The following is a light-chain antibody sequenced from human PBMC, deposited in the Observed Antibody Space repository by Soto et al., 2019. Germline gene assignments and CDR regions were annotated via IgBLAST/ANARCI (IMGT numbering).Light chain of an antibody. CDR2: DVS. CDR1: SSDVGGYNY. J-gene: IGLJ3*02. V-gene: IGLV2-11*01. CDR3: CSYAGSLV. Sequence: QSALTQPRSVSGSPGQSVTISCTGTSSDVGGYNYVSWYQQHLGKAPKLMIYDVSKRPSGVPDRFSGSKSGNTASLTISGLQAEDEADYYCCSYAGSLVFGGGTKLTVL.